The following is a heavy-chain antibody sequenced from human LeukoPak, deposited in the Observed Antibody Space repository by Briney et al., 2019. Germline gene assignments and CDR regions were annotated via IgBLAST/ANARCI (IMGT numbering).Heavy chain of an antibody. CDR1: GFTFRTCG. CDR3: AKDHAGTGRAFEY. D-gene: IGHD1-1*01. V-gene: IGHV3-30*04. CDR2: MPSDGIKT. J-gene: IGHJ4*02. Sequence: GTSLRLSCATSGFTFRTCGVHWVRQAPGKGLEWVALMPSDGIKTYYADSVKGRFTISRDSSKDTLYLQMSSLRADDTAVYYCAKDHAGTGRAFEYWGQGTLVTVSS.